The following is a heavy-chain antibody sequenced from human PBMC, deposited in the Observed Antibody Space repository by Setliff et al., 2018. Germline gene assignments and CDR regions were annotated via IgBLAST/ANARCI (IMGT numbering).Heavy chain of an antibody. CDR1: GGSISSSSYY. CDR3: ARFSGSGWSYFDY. D-gene: IGHD6-19*01. CDR2: IYYSGST. Sequence: PSETLSLTCTVSGGSISSSSYYWGWIRQPPGKGLEWIGSIYYSGSTNYNPSLKSRVTISVDTSKNQFSLKLSSVTAADTAVYYCARFSGSGWSYFDYWGQGTLVTVSS. V-gene: IGHV4-39*01. J-gene: IGHJ4*02.